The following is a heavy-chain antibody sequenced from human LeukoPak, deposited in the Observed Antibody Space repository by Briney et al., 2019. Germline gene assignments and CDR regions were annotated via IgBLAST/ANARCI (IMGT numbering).Heavy chain of an antibody. Sequence: GGSLRLSCAASGFTFSSYWRSWVRQPPGKGLEWVANIKQDGSEKYYVDSVKGRFTISRDNAKNSLYLQMNSLRAEDTAVYYCARGPYSSSSNRDPYYMDVWGKGTTVTVSS. D-gene: IGHD6-6*01. V-gene: IGHV3-7*01. J-gene: IGHJ6*03. CDR3: ARGPYSSSSNRDPYYMDV. CDR1: GFTFSSYW. CDR2: IKQDGSEK.